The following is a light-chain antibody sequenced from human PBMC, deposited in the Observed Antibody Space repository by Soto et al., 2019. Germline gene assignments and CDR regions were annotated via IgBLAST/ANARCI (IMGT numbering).Light chain of an antibody. Sequence: TVLTQSPAARAASPCASSTLFFRASQSVSKDLAWYQQKPGQAPRLLIYGASNRATGIPDRCSGSGSGKDFTLTISRLEPEDFAVYYCQQNGSSGTFGQGTKVDI. CDR1: QSVSKD. J-gene: IGKJ1*01. V-gene: IGKV3-20*01. CDR3: QQNGSSGT. CDR2: GAS.